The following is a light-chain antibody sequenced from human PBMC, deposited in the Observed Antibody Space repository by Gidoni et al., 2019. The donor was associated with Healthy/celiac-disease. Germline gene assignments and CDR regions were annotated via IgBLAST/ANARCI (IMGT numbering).Light chain of an antibody. V-gene: IGKV3-20*01. Sequence: EIVLTQSPGTLSLSPGERATLSCRASQSVSSSYLAWYQQTPGQAPRLLIYGASSRATGIPDRFSGSGSGTDFTLTISRLEPEDFAVYYCQQYGSSTETFGQGTKVEIK. CDR1: QSVSSSY. J-gene: IGKJ1*01. CDR2: GAS. CDR3: QQYGSSTET.